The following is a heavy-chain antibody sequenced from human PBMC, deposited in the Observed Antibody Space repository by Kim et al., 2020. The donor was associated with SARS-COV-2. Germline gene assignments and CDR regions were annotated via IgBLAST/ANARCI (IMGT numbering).Heavy chain of an antibody. J-gene: IGHJ6*02. V-gene: IGHV3-30*04. Sequence: GGSLRLSCAASGFTFSSYGMHWVRQAPGKGLEWVAVISYDGSNKNYVDSVKGRFTISRDNSKNTLYLQMNSLRAEDTAVYYCARDIASYSSGWIYYYYGMDVWSQGTTVTVSS. CDR1: GFTFSSYG. D-gene: IGHD6-19*01. CDR3: ARDIASYSSGWIYYYYGMDV. CDR2: ISYDGSNK.